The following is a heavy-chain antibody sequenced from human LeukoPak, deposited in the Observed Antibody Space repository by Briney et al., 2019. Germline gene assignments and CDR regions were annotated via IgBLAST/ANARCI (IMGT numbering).Heavy chain of an antibody. D-gene: IGHD3-9*01. CDR1: GFTFSSYS. CDR3: ARGILTGLDYFDY. V-gene: IGHV3-21*01. Sequence: KPGGSLRLSCAASGFTFSSYSMNWVRQAPGKGLEWVSSISSSSSYIYYADSVKGRFTISRDNAKNSLYLQMNSLRAEDTAVYYCARGILTGLDYFDYWGQGTLVTVSS. CDR2: ISSSSSYI. J-gene: IGHJ4*02.